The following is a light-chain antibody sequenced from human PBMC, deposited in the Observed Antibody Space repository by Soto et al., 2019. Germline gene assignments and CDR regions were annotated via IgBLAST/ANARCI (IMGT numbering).Light chain of an antibody. V-gene: IGKV1-33*01. CDR2: DAS. Sequence: DIQMTQSPSSLSASVGDRVTITCQASQDISNYLNWYQQKPGKAPKLLIYDASNLETGVPSRFSGILSGTDFTFTISGLQPKDTATYYCQQYENPLLTFGGGTKVEIK. J-gene: IGKJ4*01. CDR3: QQYENPLLT. CDR1: QDISNY.